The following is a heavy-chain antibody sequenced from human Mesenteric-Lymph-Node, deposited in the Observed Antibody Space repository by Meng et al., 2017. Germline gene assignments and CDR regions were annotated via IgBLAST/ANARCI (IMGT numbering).Heavy chain of an antibody. Sequence: QLQLAESGHGLVKPSETLSLTCAVSGGSISRSDWWSWVRQPPGKGLEWIGETSHSGSTNYSPSLKSRVTISLDKSKNQLSLKLNSVTAADTAVYYCASSDYYRSDYWGQGTLVTVSS. J-gene: IGHJ4*02. D-gene: IGHD3-22*01. CDR3: ASSDYYRSDY. V-gene: IGHV4-4*02. CDR1: GGSISRSDW. CDR2: TSHSGST.